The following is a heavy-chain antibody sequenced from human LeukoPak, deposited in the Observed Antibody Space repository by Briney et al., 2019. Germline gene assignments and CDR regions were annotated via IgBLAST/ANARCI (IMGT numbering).Heavy chain of an antibody. CDR1: GFTFSGDR. D-gene: IGHD6-19*01. V-gene: IGHV3-7*01. CDR2: IKQDGSEK. J-gene: IGHJ4*02. CDR3: ARGYNSAWTA. Sequence: GGSLRLSCAASGFTFSGDRMTWVRQAPGKGLEWVADIKQDGSEKYYVDSVKGRFTISRDNGKNSLYVQMNSLRAEDTGVYYCARGYNSAWTAWDQGTLVTVSS.